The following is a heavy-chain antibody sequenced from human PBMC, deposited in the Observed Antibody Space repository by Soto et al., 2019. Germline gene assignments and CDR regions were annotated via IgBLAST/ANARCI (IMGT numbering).Heavy chain of an antibody. V-gene: IGHV1-69*13. CDR3: ARGIDSSEYGMDV. Sequence: GASVKVSCKASGGTFSSYAISWVRQAPGQGLEWMGGIIPIFGTASYAQKFQGRVTITADESTSTAYMELSSLRSEDTAVYYCARGIDSSEYGMDVWGQGTTVTVSS. CDR2: IIPIFGTA. J-gene: IGHJ6*02. CDR1: GGTFSSYA. D-gene: IGHD6-19*01.